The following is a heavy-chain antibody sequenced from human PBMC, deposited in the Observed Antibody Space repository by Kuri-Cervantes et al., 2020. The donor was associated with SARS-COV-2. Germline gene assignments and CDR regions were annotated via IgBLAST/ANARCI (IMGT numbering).Heavy chain of an antibody. Sequence: SVKVSCKASGGTFSSYGISWVRQAPGQGLEWMGGIIPIFGTANYAQKFQGRVTITADKSTSTAYMELSSLRSEDTAVYYCARFGSQEDGYNSGNYWGQGTLVTVSS. CDR1: GGTFSSYG. CDR3: ARFGSQEDGYNSGNY. J-gene: IGHJ4*02. V-gene: IGHV1-69*06. CDR2: IIPIFGTA. D-gene: IGHD5-24*01.